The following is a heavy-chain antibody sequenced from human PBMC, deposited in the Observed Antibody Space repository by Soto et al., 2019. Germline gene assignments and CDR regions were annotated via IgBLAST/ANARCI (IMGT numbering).Heavy chain of an antibody. CDR2: IDIGGNT. V-gene: IGHV3-66*01. J-gene: IGHJ4*02. CDR3: ARGRGSTGYLGREHYFDY. CDR1: GFSVPDNY. Sequence: GGSLRLSCAASGFSVPDNYMNWVRQAPGKGLEWVSIIDIGGNTYYADSVKDRFTISRDNSRNTLYLHMDSLRAEDTAVYYCARGRGSTGYLGREHYFDYWGQGT. D-gene: IGHD2-2*01.